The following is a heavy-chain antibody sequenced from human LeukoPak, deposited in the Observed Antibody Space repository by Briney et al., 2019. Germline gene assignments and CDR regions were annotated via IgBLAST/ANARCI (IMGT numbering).Heavy chain of an antibody. CDR3: ASPIFTGDYTDY. Sequence: GGSLRLSCAASGFTFSSYWMSWVRQAPGKGLEWVANIKEDGSEKNYVDSVKGRFTISRDNAKNSLYLQMNSLRAEDTAVHYCASPIFTGDYTDYWGQGTLVTVSS. CDR2: IKEDGSEK. CDR1: GFTFSSYW. J-gene: IGHJ4*02. D-gene: IGHD4-17*01. V-gene: IGHV3-7*01.